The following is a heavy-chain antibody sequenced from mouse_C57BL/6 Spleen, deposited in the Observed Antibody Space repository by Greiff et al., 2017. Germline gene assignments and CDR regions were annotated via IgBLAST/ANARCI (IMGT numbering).Heavy chain of an antibody. Sequence: LTESGPELVKPGASVKISCKASGYSFTGYYMNWVKQSPEKSLEWIGEINPTTGGTTYNQKFKAKATLTVDKSSSTAYMQLKSLTSEDSAVYYCARSFGFDYWGQGTTLTVSS. CDR1: GYSFTGYY. CDR2: INPTTGGT. CDR3: ARSFGFDY. V-gene: IGHV1-42*01. J-gene: IGHJ2*01.